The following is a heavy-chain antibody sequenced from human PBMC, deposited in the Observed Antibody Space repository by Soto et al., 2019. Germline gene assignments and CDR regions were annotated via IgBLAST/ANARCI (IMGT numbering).Heavy chain of an antibody. Sequence: QITLKESGPTLVKPTQTLTLTCTFSGFSLSTSGVGVGWIRQPPGKALEWLALIYWADDKRYSPSLKSSLTTTKNTSTTPVVLTMTDMDPVDTATYYGAHYRMYGDYLYYFDYWGQGTLVTVSS. D-gene: IGHD4-17*01. CDR2: IYWADDK. CDR3: AHYRMYGDYLYYFDY. J-gene: IGHJ4*02. V-gene: IGHV2-5*02. CDR1: GFSLSTSGVG.